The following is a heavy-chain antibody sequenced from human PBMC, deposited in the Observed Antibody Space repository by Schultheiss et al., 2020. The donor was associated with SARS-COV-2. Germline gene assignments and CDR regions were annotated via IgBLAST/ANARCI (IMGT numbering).Heavy chain of an antibody. Sequence: GESLKISCAASGFTFSSYDMHWVRQATGKGLEWVSAIGTAGDTYYPGSVKGRFTISRENAKNSLYLQMNSLRAEDTAVYYCAREMVRGERYYYYGMDVWGQGTTVTVSS. D-gene: IGHD3-10*01. J-gene: IGHJ6*02. CDR2: IGTAGDT. V-gene: IGHV3-13*01. CDR1: GFTFSSYD. CDR3: AREMVRGERYYYYGMDV.